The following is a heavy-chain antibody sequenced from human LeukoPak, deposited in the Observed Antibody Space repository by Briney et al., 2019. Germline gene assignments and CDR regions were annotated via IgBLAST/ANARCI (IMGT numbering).Heavy chain of an antibody. Sequence: GGSLRLSCAASGFTFSGNGMHWVRQAPGKGLEWVAVIWYDGSNKYYADSVKGRFTISRDNSNNTLYLQMNSLRAEDTAVYYCARDWGVDSWGQGTLVTVSS. D-gene: IGHD3-10*01. J-gene: IGHJ4*02. V-gene: IGHV3-33*01. CDR3: ARDWGVDS. CDR2: IWYDGSNK. CDR1: GFTFSGNG.